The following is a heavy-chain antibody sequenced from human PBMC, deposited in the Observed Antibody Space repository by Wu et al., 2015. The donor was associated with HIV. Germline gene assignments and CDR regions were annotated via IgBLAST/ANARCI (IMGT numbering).Heavy chain of an antibody. CDR1: GGSFKNYA. CDR3: ARNLVAAQGEWDY. CDR2: IIPMFATT. J-gene: IGHJ4*01. V-gene: IGHV1-69*13. Sequence: QVQLVQSGAEVKKPGSSVKVSCKASGGSFKNYAFSWVRQAPGQGLEWMGRIIPMFATTNYAQKFQDRVTITADESTTTAYMELSGLRPEDTALYFCARNLVAAQGEWDYWGQGTLVTVSS. D-gene: IGHD2-2*01.